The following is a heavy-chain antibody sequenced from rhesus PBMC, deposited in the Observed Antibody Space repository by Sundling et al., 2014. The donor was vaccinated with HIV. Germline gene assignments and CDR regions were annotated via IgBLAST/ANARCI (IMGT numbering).Heavy chain of an antibody. CDR1: GYTFSSYS. Sequence: QVQLVQSGTEVKKPGASVKLSCKASGYTFSSYSINWVRQAPGQGLEWMGWIDPSNGNTGNAQKFQGRVTMTRDTSTSTVYMELRSLRSEDTAVYYCGRGRNYYSGSYYGDRLDVWGPGVLVTVSS. V-gene: IGHV1-200*01. CDR3: GRGRNYYSGSYYGDRLDV. J-gene: IGHJ5-1*01. D-gene: IGHD3-16*01. CDR2: IDPSNGNT.